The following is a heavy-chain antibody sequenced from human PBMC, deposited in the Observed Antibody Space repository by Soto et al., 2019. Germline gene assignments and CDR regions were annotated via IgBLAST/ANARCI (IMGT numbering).Heavy chain of an antibody. J-gene: IGHJ5*02. D-gene: IGHD1-1*01. CDR3: ASQKTVIRGPLSSNWFDP. CDR1: GYTFTDYW. CDR2: IYPGDSDT. Sequence: GESLKISCKGYGYTFTDYWIGWVRQMPGKGLELIGLIYPGDSDTRYSPSFQGRVTISADKSISAAFLQWSSLRASDTAMYYCASQKTVIRGPLSSNWFDPWGQGTLVTVSS. V-gene: IGHV5-51*01.